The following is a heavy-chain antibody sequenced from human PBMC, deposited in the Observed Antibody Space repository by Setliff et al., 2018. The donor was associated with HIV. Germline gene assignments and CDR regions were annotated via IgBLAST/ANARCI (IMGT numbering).Heavy chain of an antibody. CDR1: GGSISSGYY. D-gene: IGHD2-21*02. J-gene: IGHJ6*02. CDR3: ARDHMVVTATAGFYYYGMDV. CDR2: IFHSGST. Sequence: PSETLSLTCTVSGGSISSGYYWSWIRQPPGKGLEWIGYIFHSGSTYYNPSLKSRVTISVDTSENQFSLKLSSVTAADTAVYYCARDHMVVTATAGFYYYGMDVWGQGTTVTVSS. V-gene: IGHV4-38-2*02.